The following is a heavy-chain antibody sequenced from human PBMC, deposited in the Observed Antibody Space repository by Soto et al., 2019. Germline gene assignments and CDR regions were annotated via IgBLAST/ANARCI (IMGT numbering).Heavy chain of an antibody. CDR1: GASISSYNY. J-gene: IGHJ4*02. CDR3: VRHAQWIIRAY. Sequence: QLQLQLSGPGLVKPSETLSLTCNVSGASISSYNYWGWFRQPPGKGLEWIGSIIYSRNIMYNPSLQSLLTLFVDTSKNQFSLKLNSVTAADTAVYYCVRHAQWIIRAYWGKGSLVTVSS. CDR2: IIYSRNI. V-gene: IGHV4-39*01. D-gene: IGHD5-12*01.